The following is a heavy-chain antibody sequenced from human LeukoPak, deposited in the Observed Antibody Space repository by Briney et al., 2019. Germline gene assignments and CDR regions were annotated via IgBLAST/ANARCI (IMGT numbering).Heavy chain of an antibody. J-gene: IGHJ5*01. Sequence: GGSVSLSCAASGFTFSSNAMNWVRQAPGKGLEWVSAISVSGDNTYYADSVRGRFTISRDNSKNTVYLQLSSLRAEDTAVYYCAKGRAGGWNGGASWGQGALVTVSS. CDR2: ISVSGDNT. CDR1: GFTFSSNA. V-gene: IGHV3-23*01. CDR3: AKGRAGGWNGGAS. D-gene: IGHD1-1*01.